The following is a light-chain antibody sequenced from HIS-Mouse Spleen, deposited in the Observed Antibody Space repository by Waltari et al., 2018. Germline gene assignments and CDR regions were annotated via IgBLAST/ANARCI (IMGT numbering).Light chain of an antibody. CDR1: ALPKQY. J-gene: IGLJ2*01. CDR2: KDS. CDR3: QSADSSGTHVV. V-gene: IGLV3-25*03. Sequence: SYELTQPPSVSVSPGQTARITCSGDALPKQYAYWYQQKPGQAPVPVIYKDSERPSGIPERFSGSSSGTTVTLTISGVQAEDEADYYCQSADSSGTHVVFGGGTKLTVL.